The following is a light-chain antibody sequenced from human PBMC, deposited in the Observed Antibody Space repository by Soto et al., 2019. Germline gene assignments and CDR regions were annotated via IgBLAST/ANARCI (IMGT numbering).Light chain of an antibody. J-gene: IGKJ4*01. V-gene: IGKV3-20*01. CDR3: QQFRNSPPLT. CDR1: QSLSSSH. Sequence: EIVLTQSPGTLSLSPGERATLSCRASQSLSSSHLAWYQQKPGQAPRLLIYGASSRATGIPDRFSGSGSGTDFTLTIRRQEPEDFAVYYCQQFRNSPPLTFGGGTKVEIK. CDR2: GAS.